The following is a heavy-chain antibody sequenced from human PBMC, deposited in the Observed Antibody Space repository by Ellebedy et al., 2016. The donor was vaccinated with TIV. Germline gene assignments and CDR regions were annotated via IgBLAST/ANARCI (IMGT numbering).Heavy chain of an antibody. CDR3: RYGHYSDY. CDR2: ISGDGGSS. J-gene: IGHJ4*02. Sequence: FSTISGDGGSSYFADSVNGRFTISRDNSRNTLSLQMNSLRVDDTAIYYCRYGHYSDYWGQGTLVTVSS. D-gene: IGHD1-1*01. V-gene: IGHV3-23*01.